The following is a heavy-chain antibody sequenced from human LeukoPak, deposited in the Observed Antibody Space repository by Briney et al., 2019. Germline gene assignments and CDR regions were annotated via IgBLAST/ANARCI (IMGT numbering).Heavy chain of an antibody. D-gene: IGHD3-3*01. CDR1: GGSISSYY. J-gene: IGHJ4*02. CDR3: ARAIFISGTYYFDY. V-gene: IGHV4-59*01. CDR2: IYYSGST. Sequence: EASETLSLTCTVSGGSISSYYWSWIRQPPGKGLEWIGYIYYSGSTNYNPSLKSRVTISVDTSKNQFSLKLSSVTAADTAVYYCARAIFISGTYYFDYWGQGTLVTVSS.